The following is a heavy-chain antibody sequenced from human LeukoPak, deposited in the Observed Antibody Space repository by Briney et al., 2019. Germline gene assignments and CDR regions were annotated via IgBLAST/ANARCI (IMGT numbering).Heavy chain of an antibody. CDR3: AKASNYDYLWGSHQIGYYFGH. Sequence: GGSLRLSCEASGFTFNNYAMHWVRQAPGKGLEWVSGISWDRGTTGYGDSVKGRFTISRDNAKNTLYLQMSSLRAEDTALYYCAKASNYDYLWGSHQIGYYFGHWGRGILVTVSS. CDR2: ISWDRGTT. V-gene: IGHV3-9*01. J-gene: IGHJ4*02. D-gene: IGHD3-16*01. CDR1: GFTFNNYA.